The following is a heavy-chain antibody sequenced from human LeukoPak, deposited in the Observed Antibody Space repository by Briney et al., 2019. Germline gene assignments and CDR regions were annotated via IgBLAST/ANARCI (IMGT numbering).Heavy chain of an antibody. CDR1: GGSISSSNW. Sequence: PSETLSLTCAVSGGSISSSNWWSWVRQPPGKGLEWIGEIYHSGSTNYNPSLKSRVTISVDKSKNQFSLKLSSVTAADTAVYYCARGVLAYYDILTGSPGGWFDPWGQGTLVTVFS. CDR2: IYHSGST. V-gene: IGHV4-4*02. J-gene: IGHJ5*02. D-gene: IGHD3-9*01. CDR3: ARGVLAYYDILTGSPGGWFDP.